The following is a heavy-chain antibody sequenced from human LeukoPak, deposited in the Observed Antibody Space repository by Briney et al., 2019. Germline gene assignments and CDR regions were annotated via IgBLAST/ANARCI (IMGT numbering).Heavy chain of an antibody. V-gene: IGHV3-7*01. Sequence: GRSLRLPCAASGFTFSSSWMSWVRQAPGKGLEWVANINQNKSEKYYVDSVKGRFTISRDNANNSLFLQMNSLRAEDTAVYYCARHTYDSLTGSEDAFDIWGQGTMVTISS. D-gene: IGHD3-9*01. J-gene: IGHJ3*02. CDR2: INQNKSEK. CDR3: ARHTYDSLTGSEDAFDI. CDR1: GFTFSSSW.